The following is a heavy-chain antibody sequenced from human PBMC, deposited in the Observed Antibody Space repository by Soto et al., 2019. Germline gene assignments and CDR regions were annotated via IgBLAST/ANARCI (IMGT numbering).Heavy chain of an antibody. Sequence: PGGSLRLSYTASGVTFSTYPMSWVRQASGKGLEWVSHISGSGGSTYSAGSLKGRFTISRDNSKNTLYLQMNSLRAEDTAVYYCAKGGYDSSAVHAFDIWGQGTMVTGS. D-gene: IGHD3-22*01. CDR3: AKGGYDSSAVHAFDI. CDR1: GVTFSTYP. CDR2: ISGSGGST. V-gene: IGHV3-23*01. J-gene: IGHJ3*02.